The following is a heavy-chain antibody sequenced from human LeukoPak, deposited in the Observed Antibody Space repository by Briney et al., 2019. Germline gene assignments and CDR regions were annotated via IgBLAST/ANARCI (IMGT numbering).Heavy chain of an antibody. J-gene: IGHJ3*02. CDR2: IKKDGSEK. D-gene: IGHD4-17*01. V-gene: IGHV3-7*01. Sequence: GVTLRLSCAASGVTFSSYWMSWVRQAPGKGLEWVANIKKDGSEKYYGDSVKGRLTISYVDSVTGRFTIFRDNAKNSLYLQMNSLRAEDTAVYYCAGDREHMTPVPLDAFDIWGQGTMVTVSS. CDR3: AGDREHMTPVPLDAFDI. CDR1: GVTFSSYW.